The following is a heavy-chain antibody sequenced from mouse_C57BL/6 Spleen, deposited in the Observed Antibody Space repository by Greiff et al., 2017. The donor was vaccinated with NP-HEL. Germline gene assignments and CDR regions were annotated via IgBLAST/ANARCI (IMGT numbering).Heavy chain of an antibody. V-gene: IGHV6-6*01. J-gene: IGHJ3*01. Sequence: EVQLQQSGGGLVQPGGSMKLSCAASGFTFSDAWMDWVRQSPEKGLEWVAEIRNKANNHATYYAESVKGRFTISRDDSKSSVYLQMNSLRAEDTGIYYCVYDGYYVWFAYWGQGTLVTVSA. CDR3: VYDGYYVWFAY. CDR2: IRNKANNHAT. D-gene: IGHD2-3*01. CDR1: GFTFSDAW.